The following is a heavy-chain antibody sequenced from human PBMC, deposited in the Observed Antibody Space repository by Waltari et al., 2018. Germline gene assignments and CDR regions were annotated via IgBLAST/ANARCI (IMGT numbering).Heavy chain of an antibody. CDR1: GDKFSTYW. D-gene: IGHD3-16*02. V-gene: IGHV5-51*03. CDR2: IYVGDSET. J-gene: IGHJ3*02. CDR3: ARREHDYDYVGGSYRRVIDTFDI. Sequence: EVRLVQSGAEVKKPGESLKISCKGSGDKFSTYWIGWVRQMPGKGLEWMGIIYVGDSETRYRPSVRGQVTMSADKSITTAYLQWSSLKASDTAMYYCARREHDYDYVGGSYRRVIDTFDIWGQGTRVTVSS.